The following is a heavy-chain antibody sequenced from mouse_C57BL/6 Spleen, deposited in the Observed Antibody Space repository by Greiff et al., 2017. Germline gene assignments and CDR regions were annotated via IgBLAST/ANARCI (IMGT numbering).Heavy chain of an antibody. CDR2: ILPGSGST. D-gene: IGHD2-4*01. V-gene: IGHV1-9*01. CDR3: ARRGYDYVYYYAMDY. J-gene: IGHJ4*01. CDR1: GYTFTGYW. Sequence: QVQLQQSGAELMKPGASVKLSCKATGYTFTGYWIAWVQQRPGHGLEWIGEILPGSGSTNYNEKFKGKATFPADTSSNTAYMQLSSLTTEDSAIYYCARRGYDYVYYYAMDYWGQGTSVTVSS.